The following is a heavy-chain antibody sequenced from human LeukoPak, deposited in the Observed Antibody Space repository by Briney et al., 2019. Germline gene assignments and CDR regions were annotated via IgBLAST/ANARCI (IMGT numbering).Heavy chain of an antibody. D-gene: IGHD5-18*01. CDR3: AAREYSYGYGY. V-gene: IGHV1-69*13. CDR1: GGTFSNYT. CDR2: IIPIFGTA. Sequence: SVKVSCKASGGTFSNYTINWVRQAPGQGLEWMGGIIPIFGTAKYAQKFQGRVTITADESTSTAYMELSSLRSEDTAVYYCAAREYSYGYGYWGQGTLVTVSS. J-gene: IGHJ4*02.